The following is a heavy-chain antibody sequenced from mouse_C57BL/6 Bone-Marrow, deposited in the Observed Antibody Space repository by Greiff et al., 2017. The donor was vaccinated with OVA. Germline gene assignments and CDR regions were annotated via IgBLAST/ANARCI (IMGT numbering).Heavy chain of an antibody. CDR1: GYTFTSYW. Sequence: QVQLQQPGAELVKPGASVKLSCKASGYTFTSYWMQWVKQRPGQGLEWIGEIDPSDSYTNYNQKFKGKATLTVDTSSSTAYMQLSSLTSEDSAVYYCARNYYEEYYFDYWGQGTTLTVSS. J-gene: IGHJ2*01. D-gene: IGHD1-1*01. CDR3: ARNYYEEYYFDY. CDR2: IDPSDSYT. V-gene: IGHV1-50*01.